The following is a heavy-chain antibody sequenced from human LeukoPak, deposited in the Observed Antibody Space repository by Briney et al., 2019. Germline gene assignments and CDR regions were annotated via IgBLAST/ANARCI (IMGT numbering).Heavy chain of an antibody. CDR3: AREAPAAMLDY. D-gene: IGHD2-2*01. Sequence: GGSLRLSCAASGFTVSSNYMSWVRQAPGKGLEWVSVIYSGDSTYYADSVKGRFTISRDNSKNTLYLQMNSLRAEDTAVYYCAREAPAAMLDYWGQGTLVTVSS. CDR1: GFTVSSNY. V-gene: IGHV3-66*01. CDR2: IYSGDST. J-gene: IGHJ4*02.